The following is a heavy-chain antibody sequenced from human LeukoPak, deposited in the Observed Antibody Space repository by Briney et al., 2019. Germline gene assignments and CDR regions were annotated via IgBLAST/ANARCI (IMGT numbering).Heavy chain of an antibody. Sequence: PSETLSLTCAVYGGSFSGYYWSWIRQPPWKGLEWIGEINHSGSTNYNPSLKSRVTISVDTSKNQFSLKLSSVTAADTAVYYCARFRPDYYDSSGLYYFDYWGQGTLVTVSS. D-gene: IGHD3-22*01. CDR2: INHSGST. J-gene: IGHJ4*02. V-gene: IGHV4-34*01. CDR3: ARFRPDYYDSSGLYYFDY. CDR1: GGSFSGYY.